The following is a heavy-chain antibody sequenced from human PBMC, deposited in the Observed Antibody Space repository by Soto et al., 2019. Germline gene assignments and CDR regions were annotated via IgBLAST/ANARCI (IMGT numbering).Heavy chain of an antibody. V-gene: IGHV4-4*07. CDR2: IDTSGTT. Sequence: PSQTLSLTCTVSGGSISSYYVSWIRQSAGKGREWIGRIDTSGTTNYNPSLKSRVTMSVDASKSQFSLNLSSVTAADTAVYYCARGPRGYVYYHGMDVWGQGTTVTVSS. J-gene: IGHJ6*02. CDR3: ARGPRGYVYYHGMDV. CDR1: GGSISSYY. D-gene: IGHD3-16*01.